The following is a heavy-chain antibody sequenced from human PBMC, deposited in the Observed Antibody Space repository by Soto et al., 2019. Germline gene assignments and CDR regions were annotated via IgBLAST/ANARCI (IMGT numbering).Heavy chain of an antibody. V-gene: IGHV4-34*01. Sequence: TSETLSLTCAVYGGSFSGYYWSWIRQPPGKGLEWIGEINHSGSTNYNPSLKSRVTISVDTSKNQFSLKLSSVTAADTAVYYCARGHSGSSWYIVYFDYWGQGTLVTVSS. CDR1: GGSFSGYY. CDR3: ARGHSGSSWYIVYFDY. CDR2: INHSGST. J-gene: IGHJ4*02. D-gene: IGHD6-13*01.